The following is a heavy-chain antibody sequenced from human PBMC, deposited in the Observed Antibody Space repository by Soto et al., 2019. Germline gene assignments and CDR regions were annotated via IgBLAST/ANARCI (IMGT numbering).Heavy chain of an antibody. J-gene: IGHJ4*02. V-gene: IGHV1-8*01. Sequence: ASVKVSCKASGYTFTSYDINWVRQATGQGLEWMGWMNPNSGNTGYAQKFQGRVTMTRNTSISTAYMELSSLRAGDTAVYYCARGGYSYGKSYFDYWGQGTLVTVSS. CDR1: GYTFTSYD. D-gene: IGHD5-18*01. CDR3: ARGGYSYGKSYFDY. CDR2: MNPNSGNT.